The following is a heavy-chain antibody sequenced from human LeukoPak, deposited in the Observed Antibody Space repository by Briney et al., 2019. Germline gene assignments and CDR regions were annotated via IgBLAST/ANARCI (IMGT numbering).Heavy chain of an antibody. V-gene: IGHV1-46*01. CDR1: GYTFTSYY. J-gene: IGHJ6*03. CDR3: ASFAMVRGVNGHYYYMDV. CDR2: INPSGGST. D-gene: IGHD3-10*01. Sequence: GASVKVSCKASGYTFTSYYMHWVRQAPGQGLEWMGIINPSGGSTSYAQKFQGRVTMTRDTSTSTVYMELSSLRSEDTAVYYCASFAMVRGVNGHYYYMDVWGKGTTVTISS.